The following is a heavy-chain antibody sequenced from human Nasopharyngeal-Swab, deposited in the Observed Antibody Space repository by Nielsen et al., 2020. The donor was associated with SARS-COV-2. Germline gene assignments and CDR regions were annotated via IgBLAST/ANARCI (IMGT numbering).Heavy chain of an antibody. Sequence: GESLKISCEASGFTLSRYGMHWVRQAPGKGLEWEEFIRYDGSNKYYADSVKGRFTISRDNSKNTLYLQMNSLRAEDTAVYYCAKDGAYDTMIVVVIKGPAFDIWGQGTMVTVSS. D-gene: IGHD3-22*01. J-gene: IGHJ3*02. CDR2: IRYDGSNK. CDR3: AKDGAYDTMIVVVIKGPAFDI. CDR1: GFTLSRYG. V-gene: IGHV3-30*02.